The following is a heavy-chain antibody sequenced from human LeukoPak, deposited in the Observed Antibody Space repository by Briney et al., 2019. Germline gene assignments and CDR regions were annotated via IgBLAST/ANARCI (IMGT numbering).Heavy chain of an antibody. CDR3: ARERTSGWDAFDF. CDR2: MSGNGGST. J-gene: IGHJ4*02. V-gene: IGHV3-64D*06. CDR1: GFTFNSYA. Sequence: GGSLRLSCSASGFTFNSYAMHWVRQAPGKGLEYVSAMSGNGGSTYYADSVKGRFTISRDNSKNTLYLQMSSLRAEGTAVYYCARERTSGWDAFDFWGQGTLVTVSS. D-gene: IGHD6-19*01.